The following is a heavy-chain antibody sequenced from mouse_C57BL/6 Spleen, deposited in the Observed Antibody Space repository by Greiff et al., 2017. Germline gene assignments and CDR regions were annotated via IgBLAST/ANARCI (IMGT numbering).Heavy chain of an antibody. CDR2: ISDGGSYT. Sequence: DVMLVESGGGLVKPGGSLKLSCAASGFTFSSYAMSWVRQTPEKRLEWVATISDGGSYTYYPDNVKGRFTISRDNAKNNLYLQMSHLKSEDTALYYCARGNYGSSYAWCAYGGKGTLVTVSA. J-gene: IGHJ3*01. CDR1: GFTFSSYA. D-gene: IGHD1-1*01. V-gene: IGHV5-4*03. CDR3: ARGNYGSSYAWCAY.